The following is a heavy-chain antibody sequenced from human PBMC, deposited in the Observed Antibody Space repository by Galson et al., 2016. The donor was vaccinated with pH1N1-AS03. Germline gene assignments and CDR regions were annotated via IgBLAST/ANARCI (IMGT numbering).Heavy chain of an antibody. CDR3: ARDGGHYGDCDY. Sequence: SVKVSCKESGFTFTSYYMHWVRQAPGQGLEWMGIIHPSGGPIYAQHFQGRVSMARDTSTSTVYMELSNLRPDDTAVYYCARDGGHYGDCDYWGQGTLVTVSS. CDR1: GFTFTSYY. J-gene: IGHJ4*02. V-gene: IGHV1-46*01. D-gene: IGHD4-17*01. CDR2: IHPSGGP.